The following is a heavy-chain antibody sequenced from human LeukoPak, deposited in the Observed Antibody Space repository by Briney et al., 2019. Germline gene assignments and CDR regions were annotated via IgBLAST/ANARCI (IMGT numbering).Heavy chain of an antibody. D-gene: IGHD5-18*01. V-gene: IGHV3-30-3*01. CDR3: ARPRTAKISSAFDF. CDR1: GFTFSDYA. CDR2: ISYDGSHK. J-gene: IGHJ4*01. Sequence: GGSLRLSCAASGFTFSDYAMHWIRQAPGMGLEWLAVISYDGSHKFYADSESGRFTISSNDSNNTPYQQMSMPTVETTAYYCCARPRTAKISSAFDFWGQGTLVTVSS.